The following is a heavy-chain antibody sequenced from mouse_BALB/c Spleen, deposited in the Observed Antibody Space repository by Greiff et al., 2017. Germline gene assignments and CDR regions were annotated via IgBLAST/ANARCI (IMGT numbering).Heavy chain of an antibody. J-gene: IGHJ1*01. D-gene: IGHD1-1*01. CDR2: IYPGDGDT. CDR3: ARHYGGSYGWYFDV. V-gene: IGHV1-80*01. CDR1: GYAFSSYW. Sequence: QVQLQQSGAELVRPGSSVKISCKASGYAFSSYWMNWVKQRPGQGLEWIGQIYPGDGDTNYNGKFKGKATLTADKSSSTAYMQLSSLTSEDSAVYFCARHYGGSYGWYFDVWGAGTTVTVSS.